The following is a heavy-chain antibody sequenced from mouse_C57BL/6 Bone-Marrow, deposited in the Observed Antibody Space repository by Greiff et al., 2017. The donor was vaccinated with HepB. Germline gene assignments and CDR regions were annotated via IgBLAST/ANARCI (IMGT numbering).Heavy chain of an antibody. D-gene: IGHD2-10*02. CDR3: ARGNLGRPYYAMDY. CDR2: ISNGGGST. CDR1: GFTFSDYY. J-gene: IGHJ4*01. V-gene: IGHV5-12*01. Sequence: EVQLVESGGGLVQPGGSLKLSCAASGFTFSDYYMYWVRQTPEKRLEWVAYISNGGGSTYYPDTVKGRVTISRDNAKNTLYLQMSRLKSEDTAMYYCARGNLGRPYYAMDYWGQGTSVTVSS.